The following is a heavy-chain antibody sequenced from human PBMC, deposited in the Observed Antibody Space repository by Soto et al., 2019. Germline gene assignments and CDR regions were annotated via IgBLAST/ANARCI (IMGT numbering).Heavy chain of an antibody. Sequence: PGESLKISCKGSGYSFTSHWIGWVRQMPGKGLEWMGIIYPGDSDTRYSPSFQGQVTISADKSISTAYLQWSSLKASDTAMYYCARVLVVTANNGLFADWGQGTLVTVSS. CDR3: ARVLVVTANNGLFAD. J-gene: IGHJ4*02. CDR2: IYPGDSDT. CDR1: GYSFTSHW. D-gene: IGHD2-21*02. V-gene: IGHV5-51*01.